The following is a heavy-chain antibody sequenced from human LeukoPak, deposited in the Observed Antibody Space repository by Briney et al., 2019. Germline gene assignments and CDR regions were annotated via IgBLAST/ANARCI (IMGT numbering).Heavy chain of an antibody. V-gene: IGHV3-23*01. J-gene: IGHJ4*02. CDR1: GFTFSTSA. CDR3: AKTRGISISGVVPLCDY. D-gene: IGHD3-3*01. CDR2: ISGSGGTP. Sequence: GGSLRLSCAASGFTFSTSAMTWVRQAPGKGLDWVSIISGSGGTPYYADSVKGRFTISRDNSKNTLYLQMNSLRAEDTAVYYCAKTRGISISGVVPLCDYWGQGTLVTVSS.